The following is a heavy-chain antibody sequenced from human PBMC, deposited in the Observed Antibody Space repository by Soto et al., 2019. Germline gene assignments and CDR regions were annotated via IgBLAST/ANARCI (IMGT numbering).Heavy chain of an antibody. Sequence: EVQLVESGGGLVKPGGSLRLSCAASGFTFSSYSMNWVRQAPGKGLEWVSSISSSSSYIYYADSVKGRFTISRDNAKNSLYLQMNSLRAEDTAVYYCARGREIAAAGKDWYFDLWGRGTLVTVSS. CDR1: GFTFSSYS. CDR3: ARGREIAAAGKDWYFDL. J-gene: IGHJ2*01. CDR2: ISSSSSYI. V-gene: IGHV3-21*01. D-gene: IGHD6-13*01.